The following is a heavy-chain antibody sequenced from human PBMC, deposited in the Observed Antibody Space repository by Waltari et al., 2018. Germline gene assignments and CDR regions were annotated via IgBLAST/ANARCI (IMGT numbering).Heavy chain of an antibody. CDR2: IIPILGIA. CDR3: ARDFFHYYDSRGTVDY. Sequence: QVQLVQSGAEVKKPGSSVKVSCKASGGTFSSYPVSWVRQAPRQGLEWMGRIIPILGIANYAQKFQGRVTITADKSTSTAYMELSSLRSEDTAVYYCARDFFHYYDSRGTVDYWGQGTLVTVSS. CDR1: GGTFSSYP. V-gene: IGHV1-69*04. D-gene: IGHD3-22*01. J-gene: IGHJ4*02.